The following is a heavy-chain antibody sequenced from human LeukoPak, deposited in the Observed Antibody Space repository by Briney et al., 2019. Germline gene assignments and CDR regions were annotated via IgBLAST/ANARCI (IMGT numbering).Heavy chain of an antibody. CDR2: IYYSGST. CDR1: GCSISSYY. Sequence: PSETLSLTCTVSGCSISSYYWSWIRQPPGKGLEWIEYIYYSGSTNYNPSLKSRVTISVDTSKNQFSLKLSSVTAADTAVYYCAREYFDYGSGSSSFDYWGQGTLVTVSS. J-gene: IGHJ4*02. CDR3: AREYFDYGSGSSSFDY. D-gene: IGHD3-10*01. V-gene: IGHV4-59*01.